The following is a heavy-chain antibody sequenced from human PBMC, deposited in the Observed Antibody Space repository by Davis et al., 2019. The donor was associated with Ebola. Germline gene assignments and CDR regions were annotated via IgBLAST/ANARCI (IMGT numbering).Heavy chain of an antibody. CDR3: ARDTVVVTATEDY. V-gene: IGHV1-46*01. Sequence: VKVSCKTSGYTFTSFYMHWVRQAPGQGLEWMGIINPSGGSTSYAQKFQGRVTMTRDTSTSTVYMELSSLRSEDTAVYYCARDTVVVTATEDYWGQGTLVTVSS. J-gene: IGHJ4*02. CDR1: GYTFTSFY. CDR2: INPSGGST. D-gene: IGHD2-21*02.